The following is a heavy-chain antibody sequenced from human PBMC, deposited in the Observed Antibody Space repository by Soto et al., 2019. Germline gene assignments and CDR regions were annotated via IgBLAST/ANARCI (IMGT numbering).Heavy chain of an antibody. D-gene: IGHD5-18*01. CDR3: ARDHPHSYGVYYFDY. Sequence: TSETLCLTCDVSGDTISTGVYSRTWIRQPPGKALEWIGHTYHSGNPYYNPSLKSRVTISADRSKNQVSLKVNSVTAADTAVYYCARDHPHSYGVYYFDYWGQGTPVTVSS. J-gene: IGHJ4*02. CDR1: GDTISTGVYS. CDR2: TYHSGNP. V-gene: IGHV4-30-2*01.